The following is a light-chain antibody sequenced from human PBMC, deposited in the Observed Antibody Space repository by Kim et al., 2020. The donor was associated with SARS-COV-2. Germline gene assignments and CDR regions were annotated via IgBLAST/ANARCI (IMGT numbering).Light chain of an antibody. CDR3: KQYINSPLT. V-gene: IGKV3-15*01. Sequence: VYPTERASLSCRTSQSVRSHLAWYKQTPGQIPKLLSYGASTMATGNPARFSGSGSQTDFTLTGSRLRSEDLAVYYCKQYINSPLTFGGGTKVDI. CDR1: QSVRSH. J-gene: IGKJ4*01. CDR2: GAS.